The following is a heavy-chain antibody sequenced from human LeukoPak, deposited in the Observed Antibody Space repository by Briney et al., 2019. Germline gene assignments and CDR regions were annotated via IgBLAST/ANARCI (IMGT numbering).Heavy chain of an antibody. J-gene: IGHJ6*02. CDR1: ADTFTSYG. V-gene: IGHV1-18*01. Sequence: ASVKVSCKASADTFTSYGISWVRQAPGQGLEWMGWISAYNGNTNYAQKLQGRVTMTTDTSTSTAYMELRSLRSDDTAVYYCAREYDFWYYYYGMDVWGQGTTVTVSS. CDR3: AREYDFWYYYYGMDV. CDR2: ISAYNGNT. D-gene: IGHD3-3*01.